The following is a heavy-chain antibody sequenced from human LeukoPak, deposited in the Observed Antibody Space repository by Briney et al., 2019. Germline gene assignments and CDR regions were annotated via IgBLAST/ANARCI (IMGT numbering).Heavy chain of an antibody. CDR1: GCSVSSYY. J-gene: IGHJ4*02. CDR2: IYYSGST. D-gene: IGHD5-12*01. V-gene: IGHV4-59*02. Sequence: PSETLSLTCTVSGCSVSSYYWSWIRQPPGKGLEWIGYIYYSGSTNYNPSLKSRVTISVDTSKNQFSLKLSTVTAADTAVYYCASYSGYDTDYWGQGTLVTVSS. CDR3: ASYSGYDTDY.